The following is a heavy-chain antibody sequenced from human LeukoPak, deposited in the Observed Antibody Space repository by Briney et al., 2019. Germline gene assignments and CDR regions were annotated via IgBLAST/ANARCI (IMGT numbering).Heavy chain of an antibody. V-gene: IGHV1-8*01. CDR2: MNPNSGNT. CDR3: ARVSSSGWYYFDY. J-gene: IGHJ4*02. CDR1: GYTFTSYD. D-gene: IGHD6-19*01. Sequence: ASVKVSCKASGYTFTSYDINWVRQATGQGLEWMGWMNPNSGNTGYAQKFQGRVTMTRNTSISTAYMELSSLRSEDTAVYYRARVSSSGWYYFDYWGQGTLVTVSS.